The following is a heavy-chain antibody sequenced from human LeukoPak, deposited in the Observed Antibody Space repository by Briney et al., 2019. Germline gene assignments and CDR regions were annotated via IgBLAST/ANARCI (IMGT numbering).Heavy chain of an antibody. Sequence: GGSLRLSCAASGFTFDDYAMYWVRQAPGKGLEWVSLITGDGSSTYYADSVKGRFTISRDNSENSLFLRMNSLRSEDTAVYYCAKSRSVGGTTAMDVWGQGTTVTVSS. CDR3: AKSRSVGGTTAMDV. D-gene: IGHD1-26*01. CDR1: GFTFDDYA. CDR2: ITGDGSST. J-gene: IGHJ6*02. V-gene: IGHV3-43*02.